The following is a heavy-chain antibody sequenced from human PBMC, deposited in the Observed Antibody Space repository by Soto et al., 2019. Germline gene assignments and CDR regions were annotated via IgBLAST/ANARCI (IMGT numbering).Heavy chain of an antibody. D-gene: IGHD3-22*01. CDR1: GFIFSSFG. CDR3: ARDESEYYHDSSGPDY. V-gene: IGHV3-48*02. Sequence: GGSLRLSCTASGFIFSSFGMNWVRQAPGKGLEWVSYISSSRSATIYYADSVKGRFTISRDNAKNSLYLQMNSLRDEDTAVYYCARDESEYYHDSSGPDYWGQGTLVTVPS. J-gene: IGHJ4*02. CDR2: ISSSRSATI.